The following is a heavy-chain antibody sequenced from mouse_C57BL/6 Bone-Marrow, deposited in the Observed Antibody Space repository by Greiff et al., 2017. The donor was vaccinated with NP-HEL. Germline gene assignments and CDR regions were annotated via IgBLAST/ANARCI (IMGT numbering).Heavy chain of an antibody. CDR2: IYPRDGST. V-gene: IGHV1-85*01. J-gene: IGHJ3*01. CDR1: GYTFTSYD. D-gene: IGHD2-10*02. Sequence: VQLQQSGPELVKPGASVKLSCKASGYTFTSYDINWVKQRPGQGLEWIGWIYPRDGSTKYNEKFKGKATLTVATSSSAAYMELHSLTSEDSAVYFCARSGYGNYSFAWVADWGQGTLVTVSA. CDR3: ARSGYGNYSFAWVAD.